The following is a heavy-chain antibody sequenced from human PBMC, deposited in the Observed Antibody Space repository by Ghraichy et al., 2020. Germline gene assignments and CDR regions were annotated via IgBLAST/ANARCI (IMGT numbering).Heavy chain of an antibody. J-gene: IGHJ6*03. CDR1: GGTFSSYA. CDR3: ARGPIAAAGPTYYYYYMDV. Sequence: SVKVSCKASGGTFSSYAISWVRQAPGQGLEWMGGIIPIFGTANYAQKFQGRVTITADESTSTAYMELSSLRSEDTAVYYCARGPIAAAGPTYYYYYMDVWGKGTTVTVSS. V-gene: IGHV1-69*13. D-gene: IGHD6-13*01. CDR2: IIPIFGTA.